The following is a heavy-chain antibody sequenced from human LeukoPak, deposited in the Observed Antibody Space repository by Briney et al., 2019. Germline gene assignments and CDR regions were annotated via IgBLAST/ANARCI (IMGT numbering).Heavy chain of an antibody. CDR2: INPNSGGT. J-gene: IGHJ4*02. CDR1: GYTFTGCY. D-gene: IGHD2-15*01. V-gene: IGHV1-2*02. Sequence: ASVKVSCKASGYTFTGCYMHWVRQAPGQGLEWMGWINPNSGGTNYAQKFQGRVTMTRDTSISTAYMELSRLRSDDTAVYYCAGVVTCSGGSCYSHLDYWGQGTLVTVSS. CDR3: AGVVTCSGGSCYSHLDY.